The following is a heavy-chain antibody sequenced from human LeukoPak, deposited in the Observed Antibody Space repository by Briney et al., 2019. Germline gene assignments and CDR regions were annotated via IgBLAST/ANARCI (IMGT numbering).Heavy chain of an antibody. V-gene: IGHV4-39*01. CDR3: ARVPVAVGYCSGGSCRDAFDI. Sequence: SETLSLTCTVSGGSIRSSYYYWGWIRQPPGKGLEWIGSIYDSGSTYYNPSLKSRVTISVDTSKNQFSLKLNSVTAADTAVYYCARVPVAVGYCSGGSCRDAFDIWGQGTMVTVSS. J-gene: IGHJ3*02. D-gene: IGHD2-15*01. CDR1: GGSIRSSYYY. CDR2: IYDSGST.